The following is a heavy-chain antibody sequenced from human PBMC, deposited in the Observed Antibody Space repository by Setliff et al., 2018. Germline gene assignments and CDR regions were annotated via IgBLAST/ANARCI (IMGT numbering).Heavy chain of an antibody. J-gene: IGHJ4*02. CDR2: IFSGGST. V-gene: IGHV4-59*12. CDR1: GGSISTYY. Sequence: SETLSLTCTVSGGSISTYYWSWIRQPPGKGLEWIGYIFSGGSTKFNPSVHYNPSLKSRVTISKDKSKNQFSLKLTSVTAADTAVYYCAKGGGRYHSASWGQGTLVTVSS. CDR3: AKGGGRYHSAS. D-gene: IGHD1-26*01.